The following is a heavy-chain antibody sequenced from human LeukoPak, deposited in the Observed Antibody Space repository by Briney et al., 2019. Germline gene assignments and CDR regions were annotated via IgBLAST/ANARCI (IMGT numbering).Heavy chain of an antibody. CDR2: ISSNGGST. CDR1: GSTLSSYA. Sequence: GGSLRLSCAASGSTLSSYAMHWVRQAPGKGLEYVSAISSNGGSTYYANSVKGRFTISRDNSKNTLYLQMGSLRAEDMAVYYCARDYYDSSGPLGPAGYWGQGTLVTVSS. D-gene: IGHD3-22*01. J-gene: IGHJ4*02. V-gene: IGHV3-64*01. CDR3: ARDYYDSSGPLGPAGY.